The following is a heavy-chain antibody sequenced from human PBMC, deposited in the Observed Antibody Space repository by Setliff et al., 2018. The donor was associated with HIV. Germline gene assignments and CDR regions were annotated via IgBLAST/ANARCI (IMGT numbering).Heavy chain of an antibody. Sequence: SETLSLTCAVYGGSFSDHYWTWIRQPPGKGLEWIGEINHGGDTNYNPSLKSRVTISVDTPKNQFSLRLSSVTAADTAVYYCARVGDFYDGSGHYSVLDAFDMWGQGTKVTVSS. CDR3: ARVGDFYDGSGHYSVLDAFDM. D-gene: IGHD3-22*01. CDR2: INHGGDT. V-gene: IGHV4-34*01. J-gene: IGHJ3*02. CDR1: GGSFSDHY.